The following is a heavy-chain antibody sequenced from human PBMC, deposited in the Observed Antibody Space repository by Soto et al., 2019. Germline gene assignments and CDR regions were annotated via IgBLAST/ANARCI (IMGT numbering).Heavy chain of an antibody. D-gene: IGHD2-2*01. CDR1: GGTFSSYA. CDR2: IIPIFGTA. CDR3: ARQGTSIKYYTMDV. Sequence: SLKVSCKASGGTFSSYAISWVRQAPGQGLEWMGGIIPIFGTANYAQKFQGRFTISRDNAKNSLYLQMNSLRPEDTAVYYCARQGTSIKYYTMDVWGQGTTVTVSS. J-gene: IGHJ6*02. V-gene: IGHV1-69*05.